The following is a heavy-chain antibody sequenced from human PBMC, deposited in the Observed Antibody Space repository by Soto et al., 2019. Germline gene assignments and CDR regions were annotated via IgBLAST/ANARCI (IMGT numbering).Heavy chain of an antibody. V-gene: IGHV3-48*01. CDR2: ISSSSSTI. CDR1: GITFSSYS. CDR3: ARGGDGFWALWSPFDY. D-gene: IGHD3-3*01. J-gene: IGHJ4*02. Sequence: EVQLVESGGGLVQPGGSLRLSCAATGITFSSYSMNWVRQAPGKGLEWVSYISSSSSTIYYADSVKGRFTISRDNAKNSLYLQMNSLRAEDTAVYYCARGGDGFWALWSPFDYWGQGTLVSVSS.